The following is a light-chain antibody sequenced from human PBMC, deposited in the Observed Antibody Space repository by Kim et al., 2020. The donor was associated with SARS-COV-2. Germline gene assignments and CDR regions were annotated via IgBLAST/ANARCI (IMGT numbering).Light chain of an antibody. CDR3: MQGTLWPFT. CDR1: QSLVYSDGNIY. CDR2: KVS. J-gene: IGKJ3*01. Sequence: PASISCRSRQSLVYSDGNIYLNWFHQRPGQSPRRLIYKVSNRYSGVPDRFSRSGSGTDFTLQISRVEAEDVGVYYCMQGTLWPFTFGPGTKVDIK. V-gene: IGKV2-30*01.